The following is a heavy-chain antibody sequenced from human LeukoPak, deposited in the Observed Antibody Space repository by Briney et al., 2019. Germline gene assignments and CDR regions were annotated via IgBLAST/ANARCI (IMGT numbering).Heavy chain of an antibody. Sequence: GESLKISCKGSGYSFTSYWISWVRQMPGKGLEWMGRIDPSDSYTNYSPSFQGHVTISADKSIGTAYLQWSSLKASDTAMYYCARPGDMSHNWFDPWGQGTLVTVSS. CDR3: ARPGDMSHNWFDP. V-gene: IGHV5-10-1*01. J-gene: IGHJ5*02. CDR2: IDPSDSYT. D-gene: IGHD2-21*01. CDR1: GYSFTSYW.